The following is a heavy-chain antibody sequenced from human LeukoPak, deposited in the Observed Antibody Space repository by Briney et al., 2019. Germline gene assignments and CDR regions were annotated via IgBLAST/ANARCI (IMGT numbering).Heavy chain of an antibody. D-gene: IGHD6-13*01. Sequence: ASVKVSCKASGYTFASYGISWVRQAPGQGLEWMGWISGYDDNTRFAQHLQGRVTLTTDKSTSTAYMELRSLTSDDTALYYCAGDTALITTPGGSDFWGLGTLITVSS. CDR2: ISGYDDNT. J-gene: IGHJ4*02. CDR1: GYTFASYG. V-gene: IGHV1-18*01. CDR3: AGDTALITTPGGSDF.